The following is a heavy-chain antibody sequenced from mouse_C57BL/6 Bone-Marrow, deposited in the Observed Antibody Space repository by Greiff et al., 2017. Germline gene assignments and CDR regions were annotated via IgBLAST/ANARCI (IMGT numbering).Heavy chain of an antibody. CDR2: ISSGSSTI. Sequence: EVKLMESGGDLVKPGGSLKLSCAASGFTFSSYGMSWVRQTPDKRLAWVATISSGSSTIYYPDSVKGRFTISRDNAKKTLSLQMSSMKSEDTAMYYCARQESSLDYDYYGWYFDVWGTGTSVTVSS. CDR1: GFTFSSYG. D-gene: IGHD2-4*01. V-gene: IGHV5-6*01. CDR3: ARQESSLDYDYYGWYFDV. J-gene: IGHJ1*03.